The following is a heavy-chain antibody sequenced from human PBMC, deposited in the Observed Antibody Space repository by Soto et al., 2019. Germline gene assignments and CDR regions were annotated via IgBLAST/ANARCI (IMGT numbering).Heavy chain of an antibody. CDR3: ARRYGSAFDF. D-gene: IGHD3-10*01. Sequence: SETLSLPCNVSGGSISSSIYYWGWIRQPPGKGLEWIGYIYYSGSTNYNPSLKSRVTISVDTSKNQFSLKLSSVTAADTAVYYCARRYGSAFDFWGQGTMVTVSS. V-gene: IGHV4-61*05. CDR1: GGSISSSIYY. CDR2: IYYSGST. J-gene: IGHJ3*01.